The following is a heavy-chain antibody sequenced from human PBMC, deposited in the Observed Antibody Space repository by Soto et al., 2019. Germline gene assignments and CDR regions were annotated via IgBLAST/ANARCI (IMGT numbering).Heavy chain of an antibody. CDR3: ARTYCSSTSCPYYYCMDV. J-gene: IGHJ6*02. Sequence: QVQLVQSGAEVKKPGSSVKVSCKASGGTFSSYAISWVRQAPGQGLEWMGGIIPIFATANYAQKFQDRVTITADESTSTAYMELSSLRSEDTAVYYCARTYCSSTSCPYYYCMDVWCQGTTVTVSS. V-gene: IGHV1-69*01. CDR2: IIPIFATA. D-gene: IGHD2-2*01. CDR1: GGTFSSYA.